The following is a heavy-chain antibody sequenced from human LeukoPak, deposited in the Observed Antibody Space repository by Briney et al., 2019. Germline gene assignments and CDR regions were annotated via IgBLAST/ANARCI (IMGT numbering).Heavy chain of an antibody. D-gene: IGHD6-6*01. CDR2: ISSSSSYI. CDR1: GFTFSSYS. Sequence: GGSLRPSCAASGFTFSSYSMNWVRQAPGKGLEWVSSISSSSSYIYYADSVKGRFAISRDNAKNSLYLQMNSLRAEDTAVYYCAREGIAARLVGGWFDPWGQGTLVTVSS. CDR3: AREGIAARLVGGWFDP. V-gene: IGHV3-21*01. J-gene: IGHJ5*02.